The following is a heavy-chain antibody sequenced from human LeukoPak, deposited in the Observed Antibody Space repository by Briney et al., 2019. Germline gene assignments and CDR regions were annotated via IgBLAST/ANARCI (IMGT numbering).Heavy chain of an antibody. Sequence: SETLSLTCAVYGGSFSGYYWSWIRQPPGKGLEWIGEINHSGSTNYNPSLKSRVTISVDTSKNQFSLKLSSVTAADTAVYYCAREQSYGSGSYYVCYFDYWGQGTLVTVSS. CDR3: AREQSYGSGSYYVCYFDY. V-gene: IGHV4-34*01. CDR2: INHSGST. CDR1: GGSFSGYY. J-gene: IGHJ4*02. D-gene: IGHD3-10*01.